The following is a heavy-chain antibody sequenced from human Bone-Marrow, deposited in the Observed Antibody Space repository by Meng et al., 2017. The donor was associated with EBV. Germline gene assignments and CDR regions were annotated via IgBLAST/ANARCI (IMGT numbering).Heavy chain of an antibody. Sequence: QVQLWQSAAGVKRPGSPVRVSCKTSGGPFRNYAVSWVRQAPGQGLEWLGGFLPTLGAPNYAQKFHGRVTITADESTSTHYMDLSSLRSDDTAVYYCASESGRGYTPDYWGQGTLVTVSS. V-gene: IGHV1-69*01. J-gene: IGHJ4*02. CDR3: ASESGRGYTPDY. CDR2: FLPTLGAP. CDR1: GGPFRNYA. D-gene: IGHD3-10*01.